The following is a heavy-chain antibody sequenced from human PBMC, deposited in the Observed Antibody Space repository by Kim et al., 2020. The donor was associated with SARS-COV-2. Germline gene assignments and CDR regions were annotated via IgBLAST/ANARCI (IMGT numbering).Heavy chain of an antibody. Sequence: GESLKISCQGSGYNFRDFWIAWVRQMPGKGLEVMVIIYPGDSDTRYTPSFRGRFTLSADNSISTAYLHWSSLTASDSAIYYCTRLSWWAGMIFHKEHREGRQGVDGWGQGTTVTFSS. J-gene: IGHJ6*02. CDR2: IYPGDSDT. D-gene: IGHD2-21*01. V-gene: IGHV5-51*01. CDR3: TRLSWWAGMIFHKEHREGRQGVDG. CDR1: GYNFRDFW.